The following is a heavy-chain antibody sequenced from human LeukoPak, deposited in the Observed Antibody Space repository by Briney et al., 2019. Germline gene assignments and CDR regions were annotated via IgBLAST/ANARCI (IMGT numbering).Heavy chain of an antibody. D-gene: IGHD1-26*01. V-gene: IGHV3-43*02. CDR1: GFTFDDYG. Sequence: GESLRLSCAASGFTFDDYGMHWVRQAPGKGLEWVSLISGDGGSTYQADSVKGRFTISRDNSKNSLYLQMNSLRTEDTALYYCAKDMGGSGRNWASNWFDPWGQGTLVTVSS. CDR2: ISGDGGST. CDR3: AKDMGGSGRNWASNWFDP. J-gene: IGHJ5*02.